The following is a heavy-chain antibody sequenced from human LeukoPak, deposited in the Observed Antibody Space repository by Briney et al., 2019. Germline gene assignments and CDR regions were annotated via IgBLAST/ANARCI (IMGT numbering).Heavy chain of an antibody. J-gene: IGHJ5*02. CDR3: ARDRRSGSYYDWFDP. Sequence: ASVKVSCKASGYTFTSYGTSWVRQAPGQGLEWMGWISAYNGNTNYAQKLQGRVTMTTDTSTSTAYMELRSLRSDDTAVYYCARDRRSGSYYDWFDPWGQGTLVTVSS. D-gene: IGHD1-26*01. CDR1: GYTFTSYG. V-gene: IGHV1-18*01. CDR2: ISAYNGNT.